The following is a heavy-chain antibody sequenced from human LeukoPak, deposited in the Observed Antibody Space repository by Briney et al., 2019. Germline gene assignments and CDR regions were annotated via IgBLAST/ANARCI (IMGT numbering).Heavy chain of an antibody. V-gene: IGHV3-21*01. CDR2: ISSSSSYI. CDR3: AGDSYYGSGSPDYYGMDV. Sequence: GGSLRLSCAASGFTFSSYSMNWVRQAPGKGLEWVSSISSSSSYIYYADSVKGRFTISRDNAKNSLYLQMNSLRAEDTAVYYCAGDSYYGSGSPDYYGMDVWGQGTTVTVSS. J-gene: IGHJ6*02. CDR1: GFTFSSYS. D-gene: IGHD3-10*01.